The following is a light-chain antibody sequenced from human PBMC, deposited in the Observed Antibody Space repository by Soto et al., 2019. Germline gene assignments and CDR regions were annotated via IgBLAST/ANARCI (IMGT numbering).Light chain of an antibody. J-gene: IGLJ1*01. CDR1: SSNIGAGYD. Sequence: QAVVTQLPSVSGAPGQRVTISCTGSSSNIGAGYDVHWYQQLPGTAPKLLIYGNSNRPSGVPDRFSGSKSGTSASLAITGLQAEDEADYYCQSYDSSLRVVFGTGTKLTVL. CDR3: QSYDSSLRVV. V-gene: IGLV1-40*01. CDR2: GNS.